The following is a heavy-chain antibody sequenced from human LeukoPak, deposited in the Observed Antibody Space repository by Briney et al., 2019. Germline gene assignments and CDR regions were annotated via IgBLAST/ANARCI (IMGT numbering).Heavy chain of an antibody. V-gene: IGHV3-23*01. Sequence: GGSLRLSCAASGFTFGSCAMNWVRQAPGKGLERVSAISDGGAFTYCADSVKGRFTISRDNSKNTLYLQMNSLRAEDTAVYYCAKDRWEDYWGQGTLVTVSS. J-gene: IGHJ4*02. D-gene: IGHD1-26*01. CDR1: GFTFGSCA. CDR2: ISDGGAFT. CDR3: AKDRWEDY.